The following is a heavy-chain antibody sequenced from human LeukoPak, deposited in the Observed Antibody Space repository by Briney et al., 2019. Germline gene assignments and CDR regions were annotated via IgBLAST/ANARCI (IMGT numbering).Heavy chain of an antibody. CDR1: GFSLVNFE. J-gene: IGHJ4*02. CDR3: AKVIREVDMSHDY. D-gene: IGHD5-24*01. Sequence: GGSLRLSCTASGFSLVNFEIHWVRQAPGKGLEWVSSIHYIGDSTYYADSVKGRFTISRDNSKNTLFPQMSSLRAEDTAVYYCAKVIREVDMSHDYWGQGALVTVSS. CDR2: IHYIGDST. V-gene: IGHV3-23*01.